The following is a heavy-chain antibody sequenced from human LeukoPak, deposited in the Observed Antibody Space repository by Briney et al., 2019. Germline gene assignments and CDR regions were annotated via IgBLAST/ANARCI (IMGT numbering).Heavy chain of an antibody. Sequence: ASVKVSCKASGGTFSSYAISWVRQAPGQGLEWMGGIIPIFGTANYAQKFQGRVTITADESTSTAYMELSSLRSEDTAVYYCASVFEVVMADAFDIWGQGTMVTVSS. CDR1: GGTFSSYA. CDR3: ASVFEVVMADAFDI. V-gene: IGHV1-69*13. J-gene: IGHJ3*02. CDR2: IIPIFGTA. D-gene: IGHD3-3*01.